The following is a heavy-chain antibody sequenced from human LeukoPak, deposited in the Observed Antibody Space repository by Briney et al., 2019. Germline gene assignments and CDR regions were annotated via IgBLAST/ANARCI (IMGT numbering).Heavy chain of an antibody. Sequence: GGSLRLSCAASGFTVSSNFMSWVRQAPGKGLEWVSVIYSGGSTYYADSVKGRFTISRNNSKNTLYLQMNSLRAEDTAVYYCAIWFGELSGSWGQGTLVTVSS. CDR3: AIWFGELSGS. CDR1: GFTVSSNF. D-gene: IGHD3-10*01. J-gene: IGHJ5*02. CDR2: IYSGGST. V-gene: IGHV3-53*01.